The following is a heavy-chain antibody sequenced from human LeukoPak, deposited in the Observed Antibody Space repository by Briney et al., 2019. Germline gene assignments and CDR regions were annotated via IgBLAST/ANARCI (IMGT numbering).Heavy chain of an antibody. CDR2: ISGSGGST. V-gene: IGHV3-23*01. J-gene: IGHJ6*03. CDR1: GFTFSSYA. Sequence: GGSLRLSCAASGFTFSSYAMSWVRQAPGKGLEWVSAISGSGGSTYYADSVKGRFTISGDNSKNTLYLQMNSLRAEDTAVYYCAKLGIRVFGVVIPSNMDVWGKGTTVTVSS. CDR3: AKLGIRVFGVVIPSNMDV. D-gene: IGHD3-3*01.